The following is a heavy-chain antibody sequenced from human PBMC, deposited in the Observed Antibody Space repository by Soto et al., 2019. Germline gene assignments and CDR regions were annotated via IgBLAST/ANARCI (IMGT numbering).Heavy chain of an antibody. CDR2: ISYDVSNK. J-gene: IGHJ4*02. V-gene: IGHV3-30*18. CDR1: GFTFSSYG. Sequence: QVQLVESGGGVVQPGRSLRLSCEASGFTFSSYGMHWVRQAPGKGLEWVAVISYDVSNKYYGDSVKGRFTISRDNSKNTLYLQMNSLRAEDTAVYYCAKASYSYGYPFDYWGQGTLVTVSS. CDR3: AKASYSYGYPFDY. D-gene: IGHD5-18*01.